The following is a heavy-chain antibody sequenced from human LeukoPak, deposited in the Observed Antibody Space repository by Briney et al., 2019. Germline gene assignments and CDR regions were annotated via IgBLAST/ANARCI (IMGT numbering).Heavy chain of an antibody. Sequence: GGSLRLFCAASGFTFSNYWMSWVRQSPGKGLEWVAKIKQDESEIYYVDSVKGRFTISRDNAKNSLYLQMNSLRAEDTAVYYSAGGWGPMVVSYWGPGTLVTVSS. CDR1: GFTFSNYW. D-gene: IGHD2-8*02. J-gene: IGHJ4*02. CDR3: AGGWGPMVVSY. CDR2: IKQDESEI. V-gene: IGHV3-7*01.